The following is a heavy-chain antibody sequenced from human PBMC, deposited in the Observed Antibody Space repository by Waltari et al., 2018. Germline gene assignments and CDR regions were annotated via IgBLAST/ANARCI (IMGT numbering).Heavy chain of an antibody. CDR3: ARVPRELPLDAFDI. V-gene: IGHV4-59*01. CDR1: GGSISSYY. Sequence: QVQLQESGPGLVKPSETLSLTCTVSGGSISSYYWSWIRQSPGKGLEWIGYIYYSGGTTYTPSLNGRVPISVDTSKNQFSLKLSSVTAADTAVYYCARVPRELPLDAFDIWGQGTMVTVSS. J-gene: IGHJ3*02. CDR2: IYYSGGT. D-gene: IGHD1-26*01.